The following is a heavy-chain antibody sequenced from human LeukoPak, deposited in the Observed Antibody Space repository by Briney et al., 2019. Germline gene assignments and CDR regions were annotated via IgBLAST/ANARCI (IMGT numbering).Heavy chain of an antibody. Sequence: SETLSLTCTVSGGSISSSSYYWGWIRQPPGKGLEWIGSIYYSGSTYYNPSLKSRVTISVDTSKNQFSLKLSSVTAADTAVYYCARTALYYYDSSGYYYNGAFDIWGQGTMVTVSS. V-gene: IGHV4-39*01. CDR1: GGSISSSSYY. CDR2: IYYSGST. J-gene: IGHJ3*02. D-gene: IGHD3-22*01. CDR3: ARTALYYYDSSGYYYNGAFDI.